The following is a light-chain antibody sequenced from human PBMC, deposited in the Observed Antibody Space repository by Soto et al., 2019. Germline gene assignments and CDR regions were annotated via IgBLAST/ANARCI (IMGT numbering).Light chain of an antibody. J-gene: IGKJ3*01. Sequence: DIQMTQSPSSLSAYVGDRVTITCRASQSISNRLNWYQQQPGRAPKLLVYTTSNLQSGVPSRFSGSGSGTDFTLTINSLQPEDFATYFCQHSYTNRITFGPGTKVDIK. CDR2: TTS. CDR3: QHSYTNRIT. CDR1: QSISNR. V-gene: IGKV1-39*01.